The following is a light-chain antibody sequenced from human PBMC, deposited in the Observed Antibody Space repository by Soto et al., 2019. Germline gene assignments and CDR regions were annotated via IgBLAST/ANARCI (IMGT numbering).Light chain of an antibody. CDR1: SSNIGAGYD. V-gene: IGLV1-40*01. CDR3: QSYDSSLSNWV. Sequence: QSVLTQPPSVSGAPGQRVTISCTGSSSNIGAGYDVHWYQQLPGTAPKLLIYGNSNRPSGVPDRLSGSKSGTSASLAITGLQAEDEAGYYCQSYDSSLSNWVFGGGTKLTVL. J-gene: IGLJ3*02. CDR2: GNS.